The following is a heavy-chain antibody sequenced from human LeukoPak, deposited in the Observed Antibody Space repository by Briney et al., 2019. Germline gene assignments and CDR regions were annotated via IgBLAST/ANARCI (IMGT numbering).Heavy chain of an antibody. CDR3: ARQRQHAFDI. J-gene: IGHJ3*02. Sequence: GESLKISCKGSGYRFSDYWIGWVRQMPGKGLEWMGIIYPGDSDIRYSPSFQGQVTISADKSISTAYLQWSSLKASDTAMYYCARQRQHAFDIWGQGTIVTVSS. D-gene: IGHD6-13*01. CDR1: GYRFSDYW. V-gene: IGHV5-51*01. CDR2: IYPGDSDI.